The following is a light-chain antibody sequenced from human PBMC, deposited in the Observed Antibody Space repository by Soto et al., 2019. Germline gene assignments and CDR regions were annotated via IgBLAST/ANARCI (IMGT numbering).Light chain of an antibody. J-gene: IGKJ5*01. V-gene: IGKV1-33*01. Sequence: DIHLTQSPSSLSASVGDRVSITCQSSQDITNYLNWYQQKPGKAPKLLIYDASILQTGVPSRFSGSGPGTDFSYTISSLQPEDIASYYCQQYDNLPLTFGQGTRLEIK. CDR3: QQYDNLPLT. CDR2: DAS. CDR1: QDITNY.